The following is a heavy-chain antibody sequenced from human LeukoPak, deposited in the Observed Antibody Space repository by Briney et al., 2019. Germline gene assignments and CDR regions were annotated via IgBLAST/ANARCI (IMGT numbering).Heavy chain of an antibody. J-gene: IGHJ4*02. CDR3: ARTSASGATYFDY. Sequence: SETLSLTCTVSGGSLNPYYWSWIRQPAGKGLEWIGRIYFSGNTHYSPSLQSRVTISVDTSKNQFSLKLSSVTAADTAVYYCARTSASGATYFDYWGQGALVTVSS. D-gene: IGHD1-26*01. CDR1: GGSLNPYY. CDR2: IYFSGNT. V-gene: IGHV4-4*07.